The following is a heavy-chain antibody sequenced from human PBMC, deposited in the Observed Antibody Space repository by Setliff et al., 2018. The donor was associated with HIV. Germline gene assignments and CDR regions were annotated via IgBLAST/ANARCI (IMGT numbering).Heavy chain of an antibody. V-gene: IGHV4-38-2*02. CDR2: IYHSGTT. D-gene: IGHD3-3*01. J-gene: IGHJ6*02. Sequence: KPSETLSLTCTVSGYPISSGYYWGWIRQPPGKGLEWIGSIYHSGTTYYNPSLRSRVTISVDTSKNQFSLKLSSATAADTAVYYCARRLQFLEFLHGVGGLDVWGQGTTVTVSS. CDR1: GYPISSGYY. CDR3: ARRLQFLEFLHGVGGLDV.